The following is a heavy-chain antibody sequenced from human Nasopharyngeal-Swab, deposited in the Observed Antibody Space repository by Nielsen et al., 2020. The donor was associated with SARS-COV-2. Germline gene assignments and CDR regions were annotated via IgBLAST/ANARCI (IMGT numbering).Heavy chain of an antibody. D-gene: IGHD7-27*01. Sequence: GSLRLSCAASGFTFSDYYTSWIRQAPGKGLEYISYISGSGGTIYYGDSMKGRFTISRDNAKNSLYLQMNSLRAEDTAVYYCARDRANWDFDYWGQGTLVTVSS. CDR1: GFTFSDYY. J-gene: IGHJ4*02. V-gene: IGHV3-11*04. CDR2: ISGSGGTI. CDR3: ARDRANWDFDY.